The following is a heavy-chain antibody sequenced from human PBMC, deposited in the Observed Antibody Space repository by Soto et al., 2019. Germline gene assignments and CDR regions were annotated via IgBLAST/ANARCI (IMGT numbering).Heavy chain of an antibody. D-gene: IGHD3-10*01. CDR3: ARFRGYYYYYMDV. CDR1: GFTFSSYS. CDR2: ISSSSSTI. J-gene: IGHJ6*03. Sequence: GGSLRLSCAASGFTFSSYSMNWVRQAPGKGLEWVSYISSSSSTIYYADPVKGRFTISSDNAKNSLYLQMNSLRAEDTAVYYCARFRGYYYYYMDVWGKGTTVTVSS. V-gene: IGHV3-48*01.